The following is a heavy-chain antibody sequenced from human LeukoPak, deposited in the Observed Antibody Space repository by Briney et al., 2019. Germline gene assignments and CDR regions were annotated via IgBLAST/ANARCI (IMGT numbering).Heavy chain of an antibody. D-gene: IGHD1-26*01. Sequence: ASVKVSCKASGYTFTGYGISWVRQAPGQGLEWMGWISAYNGNTNYAQKLQGRVTMTTDTSTSTAYMELRSLRSDDTAVYYCARVQIGPVGAMRYYYMDVWGKGTTVTVSS. CDR1: GYTFTGYG. CDR3: ARVQIGPVGAMRYYYMDV. J-gene: IGHJ6*03. CDR2: ISAYNGNT. V-gene: IGHV1-18*01.